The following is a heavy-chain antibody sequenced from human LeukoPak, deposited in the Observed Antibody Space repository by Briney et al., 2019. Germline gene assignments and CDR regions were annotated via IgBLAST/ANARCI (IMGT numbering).Heavy chain of an antibody. D-gene: IGHD1-26*01. CDR1: GFTFNTYW. CDR3: VRDKGGRSGAIYYDAFDV. CDR2: IDQGGSTK. J-gene: IGHJ3*01. V-gene: IGHV3-7*01. Sequence: RSGGSLRLSCAASGFTFNTYWMIWVRQAPGKGLEWVANIDQGGSTKYYVDFLKGRFTISRDNAKNSLYLQMNSLRAEDTAVYYCVRDKGGRSGAIYYDAFDVWGQGTMVTVSS.